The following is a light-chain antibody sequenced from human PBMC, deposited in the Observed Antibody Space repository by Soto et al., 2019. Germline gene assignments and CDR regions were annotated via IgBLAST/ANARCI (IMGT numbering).Light chain of an antibody. Sequence: QVTQPPSALYASVGDIVTIPCRASHCISINLNWYQQKPGXAPNLLIYAASSLQSGVPSRVSGSGSGTEFTLVNNRPHPHVYALSLHDAHPSSSQKFG. J-gene: IGKJ1*01. CDR2: AAS. CDR1: HCISIN. V-gene: IGKV1-39*01. CDR3: DAHPSSSQK.